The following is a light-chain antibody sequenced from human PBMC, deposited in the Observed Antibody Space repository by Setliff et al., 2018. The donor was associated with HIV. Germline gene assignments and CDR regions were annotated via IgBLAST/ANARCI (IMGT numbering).Light chain of an antibody. CDR2: EVR. J-gene: IGLJ1*01. V-gene: IGLV2-14*01. CDR3: SSYAITNTLP. Sequence: QSALTQPASVSGSPGQSITISCTGTNSDVGGYNYVSWYQQHPGRAPKLIIYEVRNRPSGVSHRFSDSKSGNTASLTISGLQAEDEADYYCSSYAITNTLPFGTGTKVTVL. CDR1: NSDVGGYNY.